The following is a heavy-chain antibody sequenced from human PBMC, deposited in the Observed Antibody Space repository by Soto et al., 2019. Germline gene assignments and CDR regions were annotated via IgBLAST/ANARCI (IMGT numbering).Heavy chain of an antibody. CDR3: ASLCGGDCYSSSYYYYGMDV. CDR1: GYTFTSYG. D-gene: IGHD2-21*02. J-gene: IGHJ6*02. Sequence: ASVKVSCKASGYTFTSYGISWVRQAPGQGLEWMGWISAYNGNTNYAQKLQGRVTMTTDTSTSTAYMELRSLRSDDTAVYYCASLCGGDCYSSSYYYYGMDVWGQGTTVTV. CDR2: ISAYNGNT. V-gene: IGHV1-18*01.